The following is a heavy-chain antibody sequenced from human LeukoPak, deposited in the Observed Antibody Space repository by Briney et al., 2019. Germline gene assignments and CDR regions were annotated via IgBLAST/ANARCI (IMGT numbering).Heavy chain of an antibody. Sequence: SVKVSCKASGGTFSSYAISWVRQAPGQGLEWMGGIIPIFGTANYAQKFQGRVTITTDESTSTAYMELSSLRSEDTAVYYCAIVQYCSSTSCFRWFDPWGQGTLVTVSS. CDR1: GGTFSSYA. V-gene: IGHV1-69*05. CDR2: IIPIFGTA. D-gene: IGHD2-2*01. CDR3: AIVQYCSSTSCFRWFDP. J-gene: IGHJ5*02.